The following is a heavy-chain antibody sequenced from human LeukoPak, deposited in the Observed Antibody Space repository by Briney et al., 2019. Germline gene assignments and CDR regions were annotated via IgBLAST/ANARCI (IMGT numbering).Heavy chain of an antibody. CDR1: GFTFSSFS. J-gene: IGHJ4*02. CDR2: ISSSSSST. CDR3: ARVIGSYGDSAY. V-gene: IGHV3-48*04. D-gene: IGHD4-17*01. Sequence: GGSLRLFCAASGFTFSSFSMNWVRQAPGKGLEWISYISSSSSSTYYADSVKGRFTISRDNAKNSLYLQMNSLRAEDTAVYYCARVIGSYGDSAYWGQGTLVTVFS.